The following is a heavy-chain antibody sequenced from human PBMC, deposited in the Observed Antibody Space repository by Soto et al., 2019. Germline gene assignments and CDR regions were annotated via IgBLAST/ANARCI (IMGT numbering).Heavy chain of an antibody. CDR1: GGTFSSYA. CDR2: IIPSFGTA. D-gene: IGHD1-26*01. Sequence: QVQLVQSGAEVKKPGSSVKVSCKASGGTFSSYAISWVRQAPGQGLEWMGGIIPSFGTANYAQKFQGRVTITADESTSTRYRGLRRLRSEHAAVYYFVARDSGSFGSYSDYGMDVWGQGTRVTVS. CDR3: VARDSGSFGSYSDYGMDV. J-gene: IGHJ6*02. V-gene: IGHV1-69*12.